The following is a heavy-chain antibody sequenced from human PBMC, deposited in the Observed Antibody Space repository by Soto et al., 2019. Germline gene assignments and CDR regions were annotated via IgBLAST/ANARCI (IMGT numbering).Heavy chain of an antibody. CDR2: INPNSGGT. J-gene: IGHJ6*02. V-gene: IGHV1-2*02. CDR3: ARDQNTIYCSGGRCYTRYFYGMDV. Sequence: QVQLVQSGAEVKKPGASVKVSCKASGYTFTGYYIHWVRQAPGQGLEWMGWINPNSGGTNSAQKFQGRVSMTRDTSISNAYMEMSRLGSDDTAVYYCARDQNTIYCSGGRCYTRYFYGMDVWGQGTTVTVSS. CDR1: GYTFTGYY. D-gene: IGHD2-15*01.